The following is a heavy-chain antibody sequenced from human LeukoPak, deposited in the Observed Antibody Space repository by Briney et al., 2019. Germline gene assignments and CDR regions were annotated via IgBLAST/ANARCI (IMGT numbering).Heavy chain of an antibody. V-gene: IGHV1-8*02. D-gene: IGHD2-15*01. J-gene: IGHJ5*02. CDR3: ARGMVVAARDWFDP. Sequence: ASVKVSCKASGYTFTSYDINWVRQATGQGLEWMGWMNPSSGNTGYAQKFQGRVTMTRNTSISTAYMELSSLRSEDTAVYYCARGMVVAARDWFDPWGQGTPVTVSS. CDR2: MNPSSGNT. CDR1: GYTFTSYD.